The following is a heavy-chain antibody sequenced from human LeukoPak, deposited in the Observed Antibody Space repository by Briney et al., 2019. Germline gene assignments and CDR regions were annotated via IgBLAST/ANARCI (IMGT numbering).Heavy chain of an antibody. Sequence: PSETLSLTCTVSGGSISSGSYYWSWIRQPAGKGLEWIGRIYTSGSTHYNPSLKSRVTISVDTSKNQFSLKLSSVTAEDTAVYYCTRKGSQWDFLVDYWGQGTRVAVSP. CDR1: GGSISSGSYY. V-gene: IGHV4-61*02. D-gene: IGHD1-26*01. CDR2: IYTSGST. CDR3: TRKGSQWDFLVDY. J-gene: IGHJ4*02.